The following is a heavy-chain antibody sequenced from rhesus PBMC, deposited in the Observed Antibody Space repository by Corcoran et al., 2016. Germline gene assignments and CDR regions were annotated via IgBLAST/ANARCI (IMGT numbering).Heavy chain of an antibody. CDR1: GGSISDSYR. CDR2: IYGSSTST. CDR3: ARTLGNLVVGVDY. Sequence: QVQLQESGPGVVKPSETLSLTCAVSGGSISDSYRWSWIRQAPGKGLEWMGYIYGSSTSTNYNPSLKSRVTISKDTSKNQFSLKLSSVTAADTAVYYCARTLGNLVVGVDYWGQGVLVTVSS. V-gene: IGHV4S10*01. D-gene: IGHD2-39*01. J-gene: IGHJ4*01.